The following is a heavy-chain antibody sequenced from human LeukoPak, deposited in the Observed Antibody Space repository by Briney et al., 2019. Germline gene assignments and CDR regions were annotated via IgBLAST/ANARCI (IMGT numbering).Heavy chain of an antibody. CDR3: ARDSGTVSDAFDI. J-gene: IGHJ3*02. D-gene: IGHD4-11*01. CDR1: GYTLTSYG. V-gene: IGHV1-46*01. Sequence: SVNLSCKLSGYTLTSYGLTWVRHAPGQGLEWMGIINPSGGSTRYAKKFQGRVTMTRDTSTGRIYMELGSLRSEDTAVYFCARDSGTVSDAFDIWGQGTMVTVSS. CDR2: INPSGGST.